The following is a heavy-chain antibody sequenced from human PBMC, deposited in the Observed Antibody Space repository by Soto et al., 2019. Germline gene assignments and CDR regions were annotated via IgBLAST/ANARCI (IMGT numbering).Heavy chain of an antibody. CDR1: GFTFSSYA. CDR3: AKDFAYSSSWYPRGWFDP. Sequence: PGGSRRLSCAASGFTFSSYAMSWVRQAPGEGLEWVSAISGSGGSTYYADSVKGRFTISRDNSKNTLYLQMNSLRAEDTAVYYCAKDFAYSSSWYPRGWFDPWGQGTLVTVSS. CDR2: ISGSGGST. J-gene: IGHJ5*02. D-gene: IGHD6-13*01. V-gene: IGHV3-23*01.